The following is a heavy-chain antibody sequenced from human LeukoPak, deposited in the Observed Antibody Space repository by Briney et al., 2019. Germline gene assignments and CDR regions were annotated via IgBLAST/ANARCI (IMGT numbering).Heavy chain of an antibody. CDR1: GFTLGDYA. D-gene: IGHD3-22*01. Sequence: PGRTLRLSCTGSGFTLGDYAMRWVRQAPARGLVWVGFIRTQAFGGTTESAASVKDRFGISRDDSKSIAYLQMNSLKTEDTAVYFCTRGLRYYENSARRGYDFDYWGQGTLVTVSS. V-gene: IGHV3-49*04. CDR2: IRTQAFGGTT. J-gene: IGHJ4*02. CDR3: TRGLRYYENSARRGYDFDY.